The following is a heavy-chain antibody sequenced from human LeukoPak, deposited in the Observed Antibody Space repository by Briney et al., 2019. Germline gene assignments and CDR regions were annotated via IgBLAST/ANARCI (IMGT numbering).Heavy chain of an antibody. CDR2: SGSTGRT. Sequence: GALRLSCAASGFIFSSNAMSWVRQAPDKGLEWVSASGSTGRTYYADSVKGRFTISRDNAKNSLYLQMNSLRAEDTAVYYCARDMDSSGWYEIGYYYYYGMDVWGQGTTVTVSS. CDR3: ARDMDSSGWYEIGYYYYYGMDV. V-gene: IGHV3-23*01. J-gene: IGHJ6*02. CDR1: GFIFSSNA. D-gene: IGHD6-19*01.